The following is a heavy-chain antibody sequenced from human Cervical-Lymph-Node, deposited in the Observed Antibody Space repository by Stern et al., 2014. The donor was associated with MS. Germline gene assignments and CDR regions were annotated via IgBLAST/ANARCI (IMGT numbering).Heavy chain of an antibody. J-gene: IGHJ4*02. Sequence: QVQLVQSGAEVKKPGASVKVSCKASGYTFTSHTMHWVRQAPGQRPEWMGWINGGDGDTEYSQNFQGRVSITKETSASTAYMELSSLRSEDTAIYYCAREHTKSSTLGSYWGQGTLVTVSS. CDR3: AREHTKSSTLGSY. V-gene: IGHV1-3*01. CDR2: INGGDGDT. D-gene: IGHD2-2*01. CDR1: GYTFTSHT.